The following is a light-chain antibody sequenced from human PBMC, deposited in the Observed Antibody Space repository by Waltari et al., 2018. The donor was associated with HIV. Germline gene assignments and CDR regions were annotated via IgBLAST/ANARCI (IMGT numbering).Light chain of an antibody. J-gene: IGKJ3*01. CDR2: AAS. V-gene: IGKV1-9*01. CDR3: LHLNSYPLT. CDR1: QGISSY. Sequence: DIQLTQSPSFLSASVGDRVTITCRASQGISSYLAWYQQKPGKAPKLLMYAASTLQSGVPSRFSCSGSGTEFTLTISSLQPEDFATYYCLHLNSYPLTFGPGTKVEIK.